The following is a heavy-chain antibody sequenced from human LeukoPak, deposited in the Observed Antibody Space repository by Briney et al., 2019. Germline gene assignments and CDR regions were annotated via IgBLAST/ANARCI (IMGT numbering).Heavy chain of an antibody. D-gene: IGHD2-2*01. J-gene: IGHJ5*02. CDR1: GYTFTSYY. CDR2: INPSGGST. Sequence: ASVKVSCKASGYTFTSYYMHWVRQAPGQALEWMGIINPSGGSTSYAQKFQGRVTMTRDTSTSTVYMELSSLRSEDTAVYYCARASPDIVVVPAAMDWWFDPWGQGTLVTVSS. V-gene: IGHV1-46*01. CDR3: ARASPDIVVVPAAMDWWFDP.